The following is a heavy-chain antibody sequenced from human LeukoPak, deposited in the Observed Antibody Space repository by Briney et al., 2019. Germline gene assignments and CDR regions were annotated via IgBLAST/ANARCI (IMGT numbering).Heavy chain of an antibody. Sequence: RGSPRLSCAASGFTPSSAWMSWGRQAPGKGLEGVANINQDGSEKNSVDSVKGRFTISRDNAKTSLYLQMNRLRVEDTAVYYCARDVVAGHFDYWGQGTLVTVSS. CDR2: INQDGSEK. J-gene: IGHJ4*02. CDR1: GFTPSSAW. CDR3: ARDVVAGHFDY. V-gene: IGHV3-7*01. D-gene: IGHD6-19*01.